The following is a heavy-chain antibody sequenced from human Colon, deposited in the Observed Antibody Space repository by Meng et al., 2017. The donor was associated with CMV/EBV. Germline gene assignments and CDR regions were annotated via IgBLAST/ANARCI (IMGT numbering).Heavy chain of an antibody. Sequence: SVKVSCKASGFNFIESGVQWVRQGRGERLEWIGWIGIVSGRTNYAPDFQERVTITSDMSASTVYMELNSLKSEDTAVYYCVRARASEDYYYYGMDVWGQGTTVTVSS. CDR3: VRARASEDYYYYGMDV. CDR2: IGIVSGRT. D-gene: IGHD6-6*01. CDR1: GFNFIESG. V-gene: IGHV1-58*01. J-gene: IGHJ6*02.